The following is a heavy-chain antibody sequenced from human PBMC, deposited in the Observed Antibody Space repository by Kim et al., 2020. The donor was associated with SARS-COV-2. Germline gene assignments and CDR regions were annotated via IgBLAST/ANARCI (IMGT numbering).Heavy chain of an antibody. Sequence: GGSLRLSCAASGFTVNSNYMSWVRQAPGKGLEWVSVIFSGGNTNYADSVKGRFTISRHSSKNMLYLQMNSLKPEDTAVYFCARDRRYFDGFSVWYFDLWGRGTLVTVSS. CDR1: GFTVNSNY. V-gene: IGHV3-53*04. CDR2: IFSGGNT. D-gene: IGHD3-9*01. CDR3: ARDRRYFDGFSVWYFDL. J-gene: IGHJ2*01.